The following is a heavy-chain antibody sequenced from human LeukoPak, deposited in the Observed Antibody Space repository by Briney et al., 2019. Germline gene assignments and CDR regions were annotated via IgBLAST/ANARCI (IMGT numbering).Heavy chain of an antibody. CDR2: ISSTSSYI. Sequence: GGSLRLSCAASGFTFSTYSMNWVRHAPGKGLEWVSSISSTSSYIYYADSVKGRFTISRDNAQKSLYLQMNSLRAEDTAVYYCARVGYSSGWYFDYWGQGTLVTVSS. CDR3: ARVGYSSGWYFDY. D-gene: IGHD6-19*01. J-gene: IGHJ4*02. V-gene: IGHV3-21*01. CDR1: GFTFSTYS.